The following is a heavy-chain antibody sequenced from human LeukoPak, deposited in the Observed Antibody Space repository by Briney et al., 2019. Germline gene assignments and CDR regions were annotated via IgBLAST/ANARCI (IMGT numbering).Heavy chain of an antibody. V-gene: IGHV3-7*01. D-gene: IGHD3-10*01. J-gene: IGHJ6*03. CDR1: GFTFSSYW. Sequence: GGSLRLSCAASGFTFSSYWMSWVRQAPGKGLEWVANIKQDGSEKYYVDSVKGRFTISRDNAKNSLYLQMNSLRAEDTAVYYCAKDSGHSGYYYYMDVWGKGTTVTVSS. CDR2: IKQDGSEK. CDR3: AKDSGHSGYYYYMDV.